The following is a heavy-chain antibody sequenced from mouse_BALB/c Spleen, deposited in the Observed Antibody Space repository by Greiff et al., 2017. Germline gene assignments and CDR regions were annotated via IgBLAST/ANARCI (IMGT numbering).Heavy chain of an antibody. V-gene: IGHV2-9*02. CDR1: GFSLTSYG. CDR2: IWAGGST. Sequence: VAPSQSLSITCTVSGFSLTSYGVHWVRQPPGKGLEWLGVIWAGGSTNYNSALMSRLSISKDNSKSQVFLKMNSLQTDDTAMYYCARDFYYDYDEVAYWGQGTLVTVSA. D-gene: IGHD2-4*01. J-gene: IGHJ3*01. CDR3: ARDFYYDYDEVAY.